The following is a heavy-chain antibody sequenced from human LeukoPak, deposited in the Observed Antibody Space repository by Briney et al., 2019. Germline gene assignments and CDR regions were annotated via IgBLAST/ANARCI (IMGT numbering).Heavy chain of an antibody. Sequence: GASVKVSCKASGYTFTSYDINWVRQATGQGLEWMGWMNPNSGNTGYAQKFQGRVTMTRNTSISTAYMELSSLRSKDTAVYYCAKSSSSWGYNWFDPWGQGTLVTVSS. CDR3: AKSSSSWGYNWFDP. J-gene: IGHJ5*02. D-gene: IGHD6-13*01. CDR1: GYTFTSYD. V-gene: IGHV1-8*01. CDR2: MNPNSGNT.